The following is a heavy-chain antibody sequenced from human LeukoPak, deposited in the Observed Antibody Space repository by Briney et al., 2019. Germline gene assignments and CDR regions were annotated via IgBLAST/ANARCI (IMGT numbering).Heavy chain of an antibody. J-gene: IGHJ4*02. CDR1: GYTFSRYS. V-gene: IGHV3-21*01. Sequence: GGSLRLSCAASGYTFSRYSMHWVRRAPGKGLEWVSSISSSCSYIYYADSVEGRFTISRDNGQNSLYLQMNSVRAEGTSVYFCARDGTYCSSTSCYIAYWGQGTLVTVSS. D-gene: IGHD2-2*02. CDR3: ARDGTYCSSTSCYIAY. CDR2: ISSSCSYI.